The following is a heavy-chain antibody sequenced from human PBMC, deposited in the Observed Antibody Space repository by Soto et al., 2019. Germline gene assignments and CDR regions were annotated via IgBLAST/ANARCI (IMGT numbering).Heavy chain of an antibody. J-gene: IGHJ6*02. Sequence: EVQLVESGGGLVQPGGSLRLSCAASGLIFSDYHMDWVRQAPGKGLEWVGRIRRKANSYTTEYAASVKGRFTISRYDSKNSLYLQMNILKSEDTAVYYCAMLGGWSGGSSGMDVWGQGTTVTVSS. D-gene: IGHD6-19*01. CDR2: IRRKANSYTT. CDR1: GLIFSDYH. V-gene: IGHV3-72*01. CDR3: AMLGGWSGGSSGMDV.